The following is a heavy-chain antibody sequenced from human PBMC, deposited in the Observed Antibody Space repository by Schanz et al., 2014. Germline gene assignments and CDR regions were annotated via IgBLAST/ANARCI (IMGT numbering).Heavy chain of an antibody. CDR2: FIPILDVG. CDR3: ARGGYSSGWYDRDIAHFDY. V-gene: IGHV1-69*02. CDR1: RSTFSSYT. J-gene: IGHJ4*02. D-gene: IGHD6-19*01. Sequence: QVQLVQSGPEVKKPGSSVKVSCKASRSTFSSYTISWVRQARGQGLEWVGRFIPILDVGNYAQQFQGRVTFTADKSTSTAYMELRSLRSDDTAVYYCARGGYSSGWYDRDIAHFDYWGQGTLVTVSS.